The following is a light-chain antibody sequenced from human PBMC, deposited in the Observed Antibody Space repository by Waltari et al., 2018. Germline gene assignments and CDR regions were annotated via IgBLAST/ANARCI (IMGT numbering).Light chain of an antibody. J-gene: IGKJ1*01. CDR2: GAS. Sequence: DNALTQSPDTLSLSPGERATLSCRASQSVIYNSLSWYQHKPGQAPRLLIYGASTRAAGIPDRFSGSESGTDFTLTISRLEPEDSAVYYCRQYDRSFWTFGQGTKVEIK. V-gene: IGKV3-20*01. CDR1: QSVIYNS. CDR3: RQYDRSFWT.